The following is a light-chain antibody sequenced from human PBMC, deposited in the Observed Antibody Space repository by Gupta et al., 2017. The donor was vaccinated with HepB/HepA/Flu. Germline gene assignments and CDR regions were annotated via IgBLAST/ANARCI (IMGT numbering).Light chain of an antibody. Sequence: QSALTQSRSVSGSPGQSVTISCTGTSSDVGGYEHVSWYQHHPGKAPKVMIYDVTKRPSGVPDLFSGSKSGNTASLTISGLQAEDEADYYCCSYAGSHSFVFGTRTKVTVL. V-gene: IGLV2-11*01. CDR2: DVT. CDR1: SSDVGGYEH. J-gene: IGLJ1*01. CDR3: CSYAGSHSFV.